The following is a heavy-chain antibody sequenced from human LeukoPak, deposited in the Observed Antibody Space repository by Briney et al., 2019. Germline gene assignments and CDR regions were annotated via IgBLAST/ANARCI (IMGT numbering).Heavy chain of an antibody. CDR3: ARVPYSYGPFDY. CDR1: GGSISSGSYY. J-gene: IGHJ4*02. CDR2: IYTSGST. V-gene: IGHV4-61*02. Sequence: SQTLSLTCTVSGGSISSGSYYWRWIRQPAGTGLEWIGRIYTSGSTNYNPSPKSRVTISVDTSKNQFSLKLSSVTAADTAVYYCARVPYSYGPFDYWGQGTLVTVSS. D-gene: IGHD5-18*01.